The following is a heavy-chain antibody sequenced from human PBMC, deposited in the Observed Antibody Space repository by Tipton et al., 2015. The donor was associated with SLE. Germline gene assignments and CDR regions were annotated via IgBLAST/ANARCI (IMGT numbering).Heavy chain of an antibody. D-gene: IGHD4-11*01. CDR2: MSYSGST. Sequence: TLSLTCTVSGGSISSDDYYWTWIRQHPGKGLEWIGHMSYSGSTYYNPSLKSRVTISVDTSKNQFSLKLSSVTAADTAVYYCASSSGSMETTWYFDLWGRGTLVTVAS. J-gene: IGHJ2*01. V-gene: IGHV4-31*03. CDR3: ASSSGSMETTWYFDL. CDR1: GGSISSDDYY.